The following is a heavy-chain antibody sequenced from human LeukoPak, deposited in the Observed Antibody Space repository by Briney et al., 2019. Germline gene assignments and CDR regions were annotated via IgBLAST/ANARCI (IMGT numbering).Heavy chain of an antibody. Sequence: QPGRSLRLSCAASGFTFSSYGMHWVRQAPGKGLEWVAVISYDGSNKYYADSVKGRFTISRDNSKNTLYLQMNSLRAEDTAVYYCAKGPRVLWFGEPSDFDYWGQGTLVTVSS. CDR2: ISYDGSNK. V-gene: IGHV3-30*18. CDR1: GFTFSSYG. CDR3: AKGPRVLWFGEPSDFDY. J-gene: IGHJ4*02. D-gene: IGHD3-10*01.